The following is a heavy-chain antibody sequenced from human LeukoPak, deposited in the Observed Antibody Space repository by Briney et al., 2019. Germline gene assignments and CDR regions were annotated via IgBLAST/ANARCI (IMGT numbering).Heavy chain of an antibody. CDR3: ARVDRSSPYFDY. CDR1: GFTFSSYS. J-gene: IGHJ4*02. D-gene: IGHD6-13*01. V-gene: IGHV3-21*01. Sequence: GGSLRLSCAASGFTFSSYSMNWVRQAPGKGLEWVSSISSSSSYIYYADSVKGRFTISRDNAKNSLYLQMNSLRAEDTAVYYCARVDRSSPYFDYWAQGPLVTVSS. CDR2: ISSSSSYI.